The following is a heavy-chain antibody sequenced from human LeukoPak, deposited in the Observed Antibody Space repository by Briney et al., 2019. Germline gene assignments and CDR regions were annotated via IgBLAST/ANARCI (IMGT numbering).Heavy chain of an antibody. CDR1: GFTFSNYW. D-gene: IGHD5-18*01. Sequence: GGSLRLSCAASGFTFSNYWMSWGRQSPGRGLEWVANIDQDGSAEYYVDSVGGRFTVSRDNAKNSLYLQIDSLRAEDTAVYYCARADSYGSILDYWGRGTLVTVSS. V-gene: IGHV3-7*04. CDR3: ARADSYGSILDY. CDR2: IDQDGSAE. J-gene: IGHJ4*02.